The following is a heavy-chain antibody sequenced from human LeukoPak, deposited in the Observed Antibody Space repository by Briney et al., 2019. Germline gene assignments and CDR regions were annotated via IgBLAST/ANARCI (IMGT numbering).Heavy chain of an antibody. Sequence: SETPSLTCAVSGYSISSGYYWGWIRQPPGKGLEWIGSIYHSGSTYYNPSLKSRVTISVDTSKNQFSLKLSSVTAADTAVYYCARDPSGSFTNWFDPWGQGTLVTVSS. CDR3: ARDPSGSFTNWFDP. V-gene: IGHV4-38-2*02. J-gene: IGHJ5*02. CDR2: IYHSGST. CDR1: GYSISSGYY. D-gene: IGHD3-10*01.